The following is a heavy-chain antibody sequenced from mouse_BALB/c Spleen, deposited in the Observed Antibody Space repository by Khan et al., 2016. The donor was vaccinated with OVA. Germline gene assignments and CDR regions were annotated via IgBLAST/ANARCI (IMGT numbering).Heavy chain of an antibody. CDR1: GFSLTDYA. CDR3: AKDPPYYRMDY. J-gene: IGHJ4*01. CDR2: IWAGGSK. Sequence: QVQLKESGPGLVAPSQSLSITCTVSGFSLTDYAVSWIRQPPGKGMEWLGVIWAGGSKYYTSVLKSRLSISKDNSKSQVFLKVNSLQTDDTDMYYSAKDPPYYRMDYWGQGTSVTVSS. V-gene: IGHV2-6-5*01.